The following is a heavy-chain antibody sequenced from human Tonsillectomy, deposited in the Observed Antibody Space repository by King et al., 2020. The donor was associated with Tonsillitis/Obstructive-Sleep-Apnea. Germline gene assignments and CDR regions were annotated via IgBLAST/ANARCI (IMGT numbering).Heavy chain of an antibody. Sequence: VQLVESGGGLVQPGGSLRLSCAASGFTFSDYEMNWVRQAPGKGLEWVSYISSTGVSIYYADSVKGRFTISRDNAKNSLYLQINSLRAEDTAVYYCAREYPYDIWSGYYPYYFDYWGQGTLVTVSS. J-gene: IGHJ4*02. CDR1: GFTFSDYE. CDR2: ISSTGVSI. CDR3: AREYPYDIWSGYYPYYFDY. D-gene: IGHD3-3*01. V-gene: IGHV3-48*03.